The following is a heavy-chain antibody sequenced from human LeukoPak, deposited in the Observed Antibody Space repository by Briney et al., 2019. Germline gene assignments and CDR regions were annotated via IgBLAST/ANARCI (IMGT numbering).Heavy chain of an antibody. CDR1: GGTFSSYA. Sequence: SVKVSCKASGGTFSSYAISWVRQAPGQGLEWMGRIIPIFGTANYAQKFQGRVTITTDESTSTAHMELSSLRSEDTAVYYCARDSSSSYYYYYYMDVWGKGTTVTVSS. D-gene: IGHD6-6*01. V-gene: IGHV1-69*05. CDR2: IIPIFGTA. J-gene: IGHJ6*03. CDR3: ARDSSSSYYYYYYMDV.